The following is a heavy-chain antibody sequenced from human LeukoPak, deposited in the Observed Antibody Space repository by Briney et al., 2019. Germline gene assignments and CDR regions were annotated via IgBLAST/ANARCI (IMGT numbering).Heavy chain of an antibody. CDR2: IYSGGST. D-gene: IGHD1-26*01. V-gene: IGHV3-66*01. J-gene: IGHJ4*02. CDR1: GFTVSSNY. Sequence: PEGSLRLSCAASGFTVSSNYMSWVRQAPGKGLEWVSLIYSGGSTYYADSVKGRFTISRDNSKNTLYLQMNSLRAEDTAVYYCASSGNYRIYYFDYWGQGTLVTVSS. CDR3: ASSGNYRIYYFDY.